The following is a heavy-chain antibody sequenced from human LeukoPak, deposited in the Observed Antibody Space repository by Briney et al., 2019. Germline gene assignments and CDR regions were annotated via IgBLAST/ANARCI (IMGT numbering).Heavy chain of an antibody. J-gene: IGHJ6*03. D-gene: IGHD3-3*01. Sequence: ASVKVSCKASGYTFTGYYMHWVRQAPGQGLEWMGWINPNSGGTNYAQKFQGRVTMTRDTSISTAYMELSRLRSDDTAAYYCARDRDPLAFSLRFLEWFPWGGYMDVWGKGTTVTVSS. V-gene: IGHV1-2*02. CDR3: ARDRDPLAFSLRFLEWFPWGGYMDV. CDR2: INPNSGGT. CDR1: GYTFTGYY.